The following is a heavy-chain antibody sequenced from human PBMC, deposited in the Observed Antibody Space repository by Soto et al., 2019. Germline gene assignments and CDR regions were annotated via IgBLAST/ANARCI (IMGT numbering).Heavy chain of an antibody. Sequence: QLQLQVSGPGVVKPSETLALTCTVSGAPLTSNASFWAWIRQPPGMALEFIASMHTSGGISHASSLKSPATMSLDTSRNQFSLKLQSVTAADTATYFCAGSVVGATIHSDVDHWGQGTLGTVSA. V-gene: IGHV4-39*01. CDR1: GAPLTSNASF. D-gene: IGHD2-15*01. CDR3: AGSVVGATIHSDVDH. J-gene: IGHJ4*02. CDR2: MHTSGGI.